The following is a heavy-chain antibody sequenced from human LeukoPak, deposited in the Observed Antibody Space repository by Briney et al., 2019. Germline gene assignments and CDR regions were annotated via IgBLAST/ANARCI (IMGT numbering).Heavy chain of an antibody. CDR1: GGSFSGYY. J-gene: IGHJ4*02. CDR3: ARGIGYDSSGGFDY. V-gene: IGHV4-34*01. CDR2: INHSGST. D-gene: IGHD3-22*01. Sequence: PSETLSLTCAVYGGSFSGYYWSWIRQPPGKGLEWIGEINHSGSTNYNPSLKSRVTISVDTSKNQFSLKLSSVTAADTAVYYCARGIGYDSSGGFDYWGQGTLVTVSS.